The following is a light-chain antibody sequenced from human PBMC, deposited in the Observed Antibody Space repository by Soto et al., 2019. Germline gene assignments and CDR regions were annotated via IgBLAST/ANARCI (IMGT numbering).Light chain of an antibody. CDR3: QQVNSYPIT. CDR1: QDIKSS. J-gene: IGKJ5*01. V-gene: IGKV1-9*01. CDR2: TAS. Sequence: DIQLTQSPSFLSASVGDRVTITCRASQDIKSSLAWYQQKPGKTPNLLIYTASTLQTGVPSRFSGSRSGTEFPLTISSLQPEDFAIYYCQQVNSYPITFGQGTRLEI.